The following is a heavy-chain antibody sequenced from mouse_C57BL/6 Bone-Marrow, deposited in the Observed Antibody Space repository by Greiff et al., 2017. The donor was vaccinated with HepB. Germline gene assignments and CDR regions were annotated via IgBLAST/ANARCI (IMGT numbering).Heavy chain of an antibody. D-gene: IGHD2-5*01. V-gene: IGHV1-55*01. Sequence: QVQLQQPGAELVKPGASVKMSCKASGYTFTSYWITWVKQRPGQGLEWIGDIYPGSGSTNYNEKFKSKATLTVDTSSSTAYMQLSSLTSEDSAVYYCAGGSNYVGYFDVWGTGTTVTVSS. J-gene: IGHJ1*03. CDR1: GYTFTSYW. CDR3: AGGSNYVGYFDV. CDR2: IYPGSGST.